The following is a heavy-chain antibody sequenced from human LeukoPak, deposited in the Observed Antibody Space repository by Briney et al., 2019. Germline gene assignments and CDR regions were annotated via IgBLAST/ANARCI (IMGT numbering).Heavy chain of an antibody. J-gene: IGHJ4*02. CDR3: ARDRRGVDRYYFDY. D-gene: IGHD3-10*01. CDR2: IYSGGST. V-gene: IGHV3-53*01. CDR1: GFTLNSNY. Sequence: PGGSLSLSCAASGFTLNSNYMSWVRQAPGKGLEWVSVIYSGGSTYYAYSVKGRFTISRDNSKNTLYLQMNSLRAEDTAVYYCARDRRGVDRYYFDYWGQGTLVTVSS.